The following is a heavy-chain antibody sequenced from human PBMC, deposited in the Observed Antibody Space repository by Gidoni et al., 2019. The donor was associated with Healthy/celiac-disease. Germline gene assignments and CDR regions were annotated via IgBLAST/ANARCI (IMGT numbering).Heavy chain of an antibody. J-gene: IGHJ6*02. CDR2: INHSGST. Sequence: QVQLQQWGAGLLKPSETLSLTCAVYGGSFSGYYWSWIRQPPGKGLEWIGEINHSGSTNYNPSLKCRVTISVDTSKNQFSLKLSSVTAADTAVYYCARGLGGSYYYYYGMDVWGQGTTVTVSS. CDR1: GGSFSGYY. V-gene: IGHV4-34*01. D-gene: IGHD1-26*01. CDR3: ARGLGGSYYYYYGMDV.